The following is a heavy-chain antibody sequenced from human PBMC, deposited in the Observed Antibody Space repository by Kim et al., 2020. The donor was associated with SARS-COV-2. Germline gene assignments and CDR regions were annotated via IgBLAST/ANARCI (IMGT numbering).Heavy chain of an antibody. V-gene: IGHV1-3*01. J-gene: IGHJ4*02. CDR3: ARTWELWYYFDY. CDR1: GYTFTSYA. Sequence: ASVKVSCKASGYTFTSYAMHWVRQAPGQRLEWMGWINAGNGNTKYSQKFQGRVTITRDTSASTAYMELSSLRSEDTAVYYCARTWELWYYFDYWGQGTLVTVSS. CDR2: INAGNGNT. D-gene: IGHD1-26*01.